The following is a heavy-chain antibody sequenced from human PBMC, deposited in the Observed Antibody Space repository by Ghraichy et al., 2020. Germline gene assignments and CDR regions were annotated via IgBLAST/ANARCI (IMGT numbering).Heavy chain of an antibody. CDR3: ASLDGTTVAFDI. D-gene: IGHD1-1*01. J-gene: IGHJ3*02. Sequence: SETLSLTCAVYGGSFSGYYWSWIRQPPGKVLEWIGEINHSGSTNYNPSLKSRVTISVDTSKNQFSLKLSSVTAADTAVYYCASLDGTTVAFDIWGQGTMVTVSS. V-gene: IGHV4-34*01. CDR2: INHSGST. CDR1: GGSFSGYY.